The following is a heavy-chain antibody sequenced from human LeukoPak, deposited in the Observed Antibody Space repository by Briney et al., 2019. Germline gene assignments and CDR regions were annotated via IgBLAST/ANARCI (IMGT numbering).Heavy chain of an antibody. V-gene: IGHV3-21*06. D-gene: IGHD1-14*01. Sequence: GGSLRLSCTASGLTFSTSGFNWVRQAPGKGLEWVASIGPTGSDRYHADSIKGRFTISRDNANNFLYLQMKRQRAEDTAVYYCATETNGRHYDYWGQGTLLTVSS. J-gene: IGHJ4*02. CDR2: IGPTGSDR. CDR1: GLTFSTSG. CDR3: ATETNGRHYDY.